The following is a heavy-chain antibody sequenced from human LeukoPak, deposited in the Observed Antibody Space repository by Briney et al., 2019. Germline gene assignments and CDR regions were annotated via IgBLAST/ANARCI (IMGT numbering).Heavy chain of an antibody. D-gene: IGHD2-2*01. Sequence: GGSLRLSCAASGFTFSSYAMHWVRQAPGKGLEWVAVISYDGSNKYYADSAKGRFTISRDNSKNTLYLQMNSLRAEDTAVYYCARTSETYCSSTSCAARYGMDVWGQGTTVTVSS. J-gene: IGHJ6*02. CDR2: ISYDGSNK. V-gene: IGHV3-30-3*01. CDR3: ARTSETYCSSTSCAARYGMDV. CDR1: GFTFSSYA.